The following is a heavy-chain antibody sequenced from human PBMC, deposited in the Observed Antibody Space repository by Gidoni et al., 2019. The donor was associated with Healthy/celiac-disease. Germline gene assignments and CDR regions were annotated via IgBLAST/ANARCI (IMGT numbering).Heavy chain of an antibody. Sequence: HVQLVESAGGLVQPGRSLGLSCAAYGFTFSSYGMHWVRQAPGKGLEWVAVIWYDGSNKYYADSVKGRFTISRDNSKNTLYLQMNSLRAEDTAVYYCARDRGYSGYDGAFDYWGQGTLVTVSS. CDR3: ARDRGYSGYDGAFDY. J-gene: IGHJ4*02. CDR1: GFTFSSYG. CDR2: IWYDGSNK. V-gene: IGHV3-33*01. D-gene: IGHD5-12*01.